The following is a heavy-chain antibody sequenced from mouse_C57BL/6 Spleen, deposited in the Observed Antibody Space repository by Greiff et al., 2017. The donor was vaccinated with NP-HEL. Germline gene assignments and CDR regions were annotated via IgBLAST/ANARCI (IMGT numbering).Heavy chain of an antibody. CDR2: ISSGGDYI. J-gene: IGHJ2*01. CDR1: GFTFSSYA. CDR3: TRGDYYGSSYPSFDY. Sequence: EVHGVESGEGLVKPGGSLKLSCAASGFTFSSYAMSWVRQTPEKRLEWVAYISSGGDYIYYADTVKGRFTISRDNARNTLYLQMSSLKSEDTAMDYCTRGDYYGSSYPSFDYWGQGTTLTVSS. V-gene: IGHV5-9-1*02. D-gene: IGHD1-1*01.